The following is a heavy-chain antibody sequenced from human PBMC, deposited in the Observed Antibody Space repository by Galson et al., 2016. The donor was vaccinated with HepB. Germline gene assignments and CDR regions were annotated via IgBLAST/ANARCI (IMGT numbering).Heavy chain of an antibody. V-gene: IGHV3-23*01. CDR2: ISGTPPTT. CDR3: ASHMGIGFYFDH. Sequence: SLRLSCAASGFIFSRYAMSWVRQAPGKGLEWVSAISGTPPTTDHADSVKGRFTISRDDSKNTLFLQMSRLRAEDTAVYYCASHMGIGFYFDHWGQGALVTVSS. CDR1: GFIFSRYA. D-gene: IGHD7-27*01. J-gene: IGHJ4*02.